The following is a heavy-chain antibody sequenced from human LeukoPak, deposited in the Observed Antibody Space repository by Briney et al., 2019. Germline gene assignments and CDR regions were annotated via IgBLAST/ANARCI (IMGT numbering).Heavy chain of an antibody. CDR3: ARGEYSASWFDP. J-gene: IGHJ5*02. CDR2: INPNSGGT. CDR1: GYTFTGYY. V-gene: IGHV1-2*02. D-gene: IGHD2/OR15-2a*01. Sequence: ASVKVPCKASGYTFTGYYMHWVRQAPGQGLEWMGWINPNSGGTNYAQKFQGRVTMTRDTSISTAYMELSRLRSDDTAVYYCARGEYSASWFDPWGQGTLVTVSS.